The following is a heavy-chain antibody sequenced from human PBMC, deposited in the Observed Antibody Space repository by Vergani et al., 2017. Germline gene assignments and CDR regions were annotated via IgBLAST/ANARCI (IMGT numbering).Heavy chain of an antibody. J-gene: IGHJ4*02. CDR1: GFKIERYG. D-gene: IGHD5-24*01. Sequence: EVLLVESGGGLVQPGRSLRLSCAASGFKIERYGIHWVRQRPGKGLEWVSFISFDSLIKGYAASVKGRFTISRDNDKNSVYFQMNSVTFDDTAVYYCARDRYKTGVDLDSWGQGTLVTVSS. V-gene: IGHV3-9*01. CDR3: ARDRYKTGVDLDS. CDR2: ISFDSLIK.